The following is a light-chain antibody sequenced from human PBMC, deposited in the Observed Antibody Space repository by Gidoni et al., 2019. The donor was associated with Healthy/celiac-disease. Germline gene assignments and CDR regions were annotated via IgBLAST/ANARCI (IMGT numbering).Light chain of an antibody. CDR1: QSVRSN. CDR2: SAS. Sequence: IVMSPSPATLSVSPGERATLTCRASQSVRSNLAWYQQKPGQAPRLLIYSASTRATGIPARFSGSGSGTEFTLTISSLQSEDFAVYNCQQYNNWLDTFGQGTKLEIK. J-gene: IGKJ2*01. V-gene: IGKV3-15*01. CDR3: QQYNNWLDT.